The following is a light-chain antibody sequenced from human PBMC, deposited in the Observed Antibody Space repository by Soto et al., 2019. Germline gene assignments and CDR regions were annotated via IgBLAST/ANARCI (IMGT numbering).Light chain of an antibody. CDR2: GTS. Sequence: ESVLTQSPGTLSLSPGEGATLSCRASQSISSSYLAWYQQKPGQAPRLLIYGTSSRATGIPDRFSGSGSGTHFTLTISRLEPEDFAVYYCQQYSSSALTFGGGTKVEIK. CDR3: QQYSSSALT. J-gene: IGKJ4*01. V-gene: IGKV3-20*01. CDR1: QSISSSY.